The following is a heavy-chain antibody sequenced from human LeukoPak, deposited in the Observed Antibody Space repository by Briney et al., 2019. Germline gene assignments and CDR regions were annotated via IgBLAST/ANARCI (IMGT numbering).Heavy chain of an antibody. V-gene: IGHV3-30*18. J-gene: IGHJ4*02. Sequence: SGGSLRLSCAASGFTFSSFGIHWVRQAPGKGLEWVAVISNDGSNKYYADSVKGRFTISRDNSKNTVYLQMSSLRGEDTAVYYCAKSGIAAAGQRGYFDYWGQGTLVTVSS. CDR3: AKSGIAAAGQRGYFDY. CDR1: GFTFSSFG. D-gene: IGHD6-13*01. CDR2: ISNDGSNK.